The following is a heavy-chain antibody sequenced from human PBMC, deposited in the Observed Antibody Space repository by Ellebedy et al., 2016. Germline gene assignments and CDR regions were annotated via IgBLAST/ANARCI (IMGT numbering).Heavy chain of an antibody. J-gene: IGHJ4*02. CDR3: ANVGGSGSYYNGY. D-gene: IGHD3-10*01. CDR1: GFTVSGNY. V-gene: IGHV3-66*01. Sequence: GGSLRLSCAASGFTVSGNYMSWVRQAPGKGLEWVSTLYSGGTILYADSVKGRFTISRDNSKNRLYLQMNSLKVEDTATYYCANVGGSGSYYNGYWGLGTLVTVSS. CDR2: LYSGGTI.